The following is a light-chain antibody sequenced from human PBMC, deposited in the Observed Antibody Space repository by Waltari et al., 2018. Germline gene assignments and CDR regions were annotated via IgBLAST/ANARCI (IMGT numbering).Light chain of an antibody. CDR3: SSYTSSSTLVV. CDR1: SSDVGGYHY. CDR2: EVT. Sequence: QSALTQPASVSGSPGQSITISCTGNSSDVGGYHYVYWYQQHPGKAPKLMIYEVTNRPSGVSNRFSGSKSGNTASLIISGLQAEDEADYYCSSYTSSSTLVVFGGGTKLTVL. J-gene: IGLJ2*01. V-gene: IGLV2-14*01.